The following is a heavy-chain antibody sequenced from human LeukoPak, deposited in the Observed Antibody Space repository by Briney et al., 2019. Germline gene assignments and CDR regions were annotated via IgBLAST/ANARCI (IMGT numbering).Heavy chain of an antibody. Sequence: ASVKVSCKASGYTFTAYYMHWVRQAPGQGPEWMGWINGNSGGTNYAQKFRGRVTMTRDTSITTAYMDVSGLRSDDTAVYFCARGEIDGPDFDQWGQGTLVTVSS. D-gene: IGHD5-24*01. J-gene: IGHJ4*02. CDR3: ARGEIDGPDFDQ. CDR2: INGNSGGT. V-gene: IGHV1-2*02. CDR1: GYTFTAYY.